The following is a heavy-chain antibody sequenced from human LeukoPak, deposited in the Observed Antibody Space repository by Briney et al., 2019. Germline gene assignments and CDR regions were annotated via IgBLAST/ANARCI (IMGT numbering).Heavy chain of an antibody. Sequence: GASVKVSCKASGYTFTNNYLHWVRQAPGQGLEWMGMIYPRDGSTSYAQNFQGRVTVTRDTSTTTVHMELRGLRAEDTAVYYCARVAAMVGFFDYWGQGTLVTVSS. CDR2: IYPRDGST. V-gene: IGHV1-46*01. CDR1: GYTFTNNY. J-gene: IGHJ4*02. D-gene: IGHD5-18*01. CDR3: ARVAAMVGFFDY.